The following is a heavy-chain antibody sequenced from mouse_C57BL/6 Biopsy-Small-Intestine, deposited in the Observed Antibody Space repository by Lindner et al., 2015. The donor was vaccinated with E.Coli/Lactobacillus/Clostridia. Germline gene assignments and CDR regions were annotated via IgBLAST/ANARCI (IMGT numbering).Heavy chain of an antibody. D-gene: IGHD2-4*01. Sequence: VQLQESGTELAKPGASVKLSCKASGYTFTSYWMHWVKQRPGQGLEWIGYIDPYSYNTKYNQKFKDKATLTADKSSNTAYMQVSSLTYEDSAVYYCARPSYYDYDGGGYFDFWGQGTTLTVSS. CDR3: ARPSYYDYDGGGYFDF. CDR1: GYTFTSYW. J-gene: IGHJ2*01. V-gene: IGHV1-7*01. CDR2: IDPYSYNT.